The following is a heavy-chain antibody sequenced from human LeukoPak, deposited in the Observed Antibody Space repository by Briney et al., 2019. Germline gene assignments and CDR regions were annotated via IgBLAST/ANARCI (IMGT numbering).Heavy chain of an antibody. V-gene: IGHV4-39*01. D-gene: IGHD3-16*01. J-gene: IGHJ4*02. Sequence: SETLSLTCTVSGGSIISTPYSWGWIRQPPGKGLEWIGRLAYSGNTYYIPSLKSRVTISVDTSKNQFSLKLSSVTAADTAVYYCARHGGGKATLRNFDYWGQGALVTVSS. CDR3: ARHGGGKATLRNFDY. CDR1: GGSIISTPYS. CDR2: LAYSGNT.